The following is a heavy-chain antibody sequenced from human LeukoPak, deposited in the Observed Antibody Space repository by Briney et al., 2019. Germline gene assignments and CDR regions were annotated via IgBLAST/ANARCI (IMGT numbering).Heavy chain of an antibody. D-gene: IGHD1-14*01. CDR2: IYSSGTT. CDR3: ASDDISTRWTKPGLDY. V-gene: IGHV3-66*01. Sequence: GGALILSCAASGCSVSSNFLTWVRQAPRKGLDWVSVIYSSGTTYYADSVKGRFTISRDNSNNTLFLQMNSLSAEDTAVYYCASDDISTRWTKPGLDYWGLGTLVTVSS. J-gene: IGHJ4*02. CDR1: GCSVSSNF.